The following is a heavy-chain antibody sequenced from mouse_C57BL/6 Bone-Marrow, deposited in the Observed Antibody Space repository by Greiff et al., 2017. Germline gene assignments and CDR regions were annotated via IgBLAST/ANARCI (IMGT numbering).Heavy chain of an antibody. CDR3: TRVRDYGSSFYWYFDV. CDR2: IRNKANNHAT. CDR1: GFTFSDAW. V-gene: IGHV6-6*01. D-gene: IGHD1-1*01. J-gene: IGHJ1*03. Sequence: EVHLVESGGGLVQPGGSMKLSCAASGFTFSDAWMDWVRQSPEKGLEWVAEIRNKANNHATYYAESVKGRFTISRDDSKSSVYLQMNSLRAEDTGIYYCTRVRDYGSSFYWYFDVWGTGTTVTVSS.